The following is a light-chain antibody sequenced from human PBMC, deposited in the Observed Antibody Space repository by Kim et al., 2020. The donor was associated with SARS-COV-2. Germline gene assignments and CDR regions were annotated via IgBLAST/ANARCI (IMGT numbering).Light chain of an antibody. V-gene: IGKV1-9*01. CDR3: QQFKGYPLT. J-gene: IGKJ4*01. CDR2: VAS. Sequence: SASIGDRVSITCRASQDIGTFLAWYQQKPGRAPKLLIYVASTLQSGVPSRFSGGGSATEFTLTISSLQPEDFATYYCQQFKGYPLTFGGGTKLEIK. CDR1: QDIGTF.